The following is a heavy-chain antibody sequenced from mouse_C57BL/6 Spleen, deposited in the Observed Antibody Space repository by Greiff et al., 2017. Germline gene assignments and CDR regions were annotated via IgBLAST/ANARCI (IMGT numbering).Heavy chain of an antibody. CDR3: ARQGSGNYHHAMDY. J-gene: IGHJ4*01. V-gene: IGHV5-12*01. CDR2: ISNGGGST. Sequence: EVKLVESGGGLVQPGGSLKLSCAASGFTFSDYYMYWVRQTPEKRLEWVAYISNGGGSTYYPDTVKGRFTISRDNAKNTLYLQMSRLKSEDTAMXYCARQGSGNYHHAMDYWGQGTSVTVSS. D-gene: IGHD2-1*01. CDR1: GFTFSDYY.